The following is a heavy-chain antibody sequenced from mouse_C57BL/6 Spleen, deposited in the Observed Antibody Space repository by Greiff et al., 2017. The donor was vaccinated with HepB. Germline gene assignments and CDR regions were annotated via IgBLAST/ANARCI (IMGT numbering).Heavy chain of an antibody. J-gene: IGHJ4*01. CDR2: INPGSGGT. Sequence: QVQLKESGAELVRPGTSVKVSCKASGYAFTNYLIEWVKQRPGQGLEWIGVINPGSGGTNYNEKFKGKATLTADKSSSTAYMQLSSLTSEDSAVYFCARRGYYGSSFYAMDYWGQGTSVTVSS. D-gene: IGHD1-1*01. V-gene: IGHV1-54*01. CDR3: ARRGYYGSSFYAMDY. CDR1: GYAFTNYL.